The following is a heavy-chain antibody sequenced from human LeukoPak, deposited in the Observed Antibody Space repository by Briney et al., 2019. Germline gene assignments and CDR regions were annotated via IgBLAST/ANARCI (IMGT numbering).Heavy chain of an antibody. V-gene: IGHV3-9*01. CDR2: ISWNIDNI. Sequence: GRSLRLSCAAPGFTFDDYAMHWVRQAPGKGLEWVSGISWNIDNIDYADSVRGRFTISRDNAKNSLYLQMNSLRAEDTALYYCAKDYDYGFDYWGQGTLVTVSS. CDR3: AKDYDYGFDY. J-gene: IGHJ4*02. CDR1: GFTFDDYA. D-gene: IGHD4-17*01.